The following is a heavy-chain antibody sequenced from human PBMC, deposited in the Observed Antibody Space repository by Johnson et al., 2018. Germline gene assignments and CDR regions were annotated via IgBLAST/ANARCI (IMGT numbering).Heavy chain of an antibody. CDR1: GFTFSSYG. V-gene: IGHV3-30*18. D-gene: IGHD6-19*01. CDR2: ISYDGSNK. Sequence: VQLVETGGGLVQPGGSLKLSCAASGFTFSSYGMHWVRQAPGKGLEWVAVISYDGSNKYYADSVKGRFTISRDNSKNTLYLQMNSLGAADTAVYYWAKDPSSGWDGYYYMDVWGKGTTVTVSS. J-gene: IGHJ6*03. CDR3: AKDPSSGWDGYYYMDV.